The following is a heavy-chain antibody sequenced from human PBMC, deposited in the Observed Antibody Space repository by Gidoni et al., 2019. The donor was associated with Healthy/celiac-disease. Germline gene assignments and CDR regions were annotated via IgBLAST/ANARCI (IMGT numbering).Heavy chain of an antibody. CDR3: AREGEIAAASPDY. D-gene: IGHD6-13*01. CDR1: GFTLSSYA. CDR2: ISYDGSNK. V-gene: IGHV3-30-3*01. Sequence: QVQLVESGGGVVQPGRSLRLSCAASGFTLSSYAMHWVRQAPGKGREGVAVISYDGSNKYYADSVKGRFTISRDNSKNTLYLQMNSLRAEDTAVYYCAREGEIAAASPDYWGQGTLVTVSS. J-gene: IGHJ4*02.